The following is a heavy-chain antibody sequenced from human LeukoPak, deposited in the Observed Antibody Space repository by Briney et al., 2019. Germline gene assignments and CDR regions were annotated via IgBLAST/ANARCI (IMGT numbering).Heavy chain of an antibody. CDR3: ARGRAYDSSGYPFDY. J-gene: IGHJ4*02. Sequence: PSETLSLTCTVSGGSISSYYWSWIRQPPGKGLEWIGYIYYSGSTNYNPSLKSRVTISVDTSKNQFSLKLSSVTAADTAVYYCARGRAYDSSGYPFDYWGQGTLVTVSS. D-gene: IGHD3-22*01. V-gene: IGHV4-59*01. CDR2: IYYSGST. CDR1: GGSISSYY.